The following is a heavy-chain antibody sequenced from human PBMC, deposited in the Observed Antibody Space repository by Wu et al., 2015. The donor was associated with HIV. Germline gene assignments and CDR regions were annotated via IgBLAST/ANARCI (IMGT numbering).Heavy chain of an antibody. CDR1: GGTFNSRA. D-gene: IGHD5-12*01. V-gene: IGHV1-69*13. J-gene: IGHJ3*01. Sequence: QVQLVQSGAEMKKPGSSVKVSCKASGGTFNSRAISWVRQAPGQGLDWMGRIIPIFDRIHYKEKFQGRVFITADEATSTVYMELSSLTSDDTAVYYCVGPYTGYAYDTFDVWGQGTLVTVSS. CDR3: VGPYTGYAYDTFDV. CDR2: IIPIFDRI.